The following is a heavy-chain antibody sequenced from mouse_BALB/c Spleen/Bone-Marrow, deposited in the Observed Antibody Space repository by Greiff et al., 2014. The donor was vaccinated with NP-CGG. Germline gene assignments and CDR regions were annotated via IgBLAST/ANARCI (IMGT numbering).Heavy chain of an antibody. V-gene: IGHV14-3*02. Sequence: VQLQQSGAELAKPGASVKLSCTASGFNIKDTYMHWVKQRPEQGLEWIGRIDPANGNTKYDPKFQGKATITADTSSNTAYLQLSSLTSEDTAVYYCASYYYGRSYGFAYWGQGTLVTVSA. J-gene: IGHJ3*01. CDR2: IDPANGNT. CDR1: GFNIKDTY. CDR3: ASYYYGRSYGFAY. D-gene: IGHD1-1*01.